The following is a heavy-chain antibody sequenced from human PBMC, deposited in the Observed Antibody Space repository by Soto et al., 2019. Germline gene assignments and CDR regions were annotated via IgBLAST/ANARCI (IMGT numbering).Heavy chain of an antibody. J-gene: IGHJ4*02. Sequence: SETLSLTCAVYGGSFSGYYWSWIRQPPGKGLEWIGEINHSGSTNYNPSLKSRVTISVDTSKNQFSLKLSSVTAADTAVDYCARDKITGLFDYWGKGTLVTV. D-gene: IGHD1-1*01. CDR1: GGSFSGYY. V-gene: IGHV4-34*01. CDR2: INHSGST. CDR3: ARDKITGLFDY.